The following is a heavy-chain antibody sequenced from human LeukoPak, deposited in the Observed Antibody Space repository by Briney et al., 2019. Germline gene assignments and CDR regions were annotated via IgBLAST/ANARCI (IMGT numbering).Heavy chain of an antibody. CDR2: IYSAGST. Sequence: GGSLRLSCAASGFTVSSNYMNWVRQAPGRGLEWVSVIYSAGSTYYVDSVKGRFTISRDTSKNTLYLLMNSLRAEDTAGYFCARSKPPAVKDYYGLDVWGQGTTVTVSS. J-gene: IGHJ6*02. CDR1: GFTVSSNY. CDR3: ARSKPPAVKDYYGLDV. V-gene: IGHV3-66*01. D-gene: IGHD6-13*01.